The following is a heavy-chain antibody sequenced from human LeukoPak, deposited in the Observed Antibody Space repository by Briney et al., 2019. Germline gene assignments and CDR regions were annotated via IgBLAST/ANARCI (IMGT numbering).Heavy chain of an antibody. CDR1: GYSISNSYY. Sequence: SETLSLTCTVSGYSISNSYYWGWIRQPPGKGLEWIGSIYHSGNTYYNPSLKSRVTISVDTSKNQFSLKLSSVTAADTAVYYCARVKYDYVWGSYRDIDLTDYWGQGTLVTVSS. D-gene: IGHD3-16*02. CDR2: IYHSGNT. CDR3: ARVKYDYVWGSYRDIDLTDY. J-gene: IGHJ4*02. V-gene: IGHV4-38-2*02.